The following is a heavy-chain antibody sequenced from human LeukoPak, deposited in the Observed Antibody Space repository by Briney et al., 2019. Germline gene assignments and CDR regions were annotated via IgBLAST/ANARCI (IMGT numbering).Heavy chain of an antibody. J-gene: IGHJ4*02. CDR2: IYSGGST. D-gene: IGHD3-10*01. CDR1: GFTVSSNY. V-gene: IGHV3-66*02. CDR3: ARDNGSGKYYFDY. Sequence: PGGSLRLSCAASGFTVSSNYMSWVRQAPGKGLEWVSVIYSGGSTYYADSVKGRFTTSRDNSKNTLYPQMNSLRAEDTAVYYCARDNGSGKYYFDYWGQGTLVTVSS.